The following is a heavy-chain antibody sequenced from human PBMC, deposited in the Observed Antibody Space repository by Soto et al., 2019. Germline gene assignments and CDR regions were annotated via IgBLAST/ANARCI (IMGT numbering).Heavy chain of an antibody. Sequence: GGSLRLSCAASGFTFSSYAMHWVRQAPGKGLEGVAVISYDGSNKYYADSVKGRFTISRDNSKNTLYLQMNSLRAEDTAVYYCARDIELSAGYYGMDVWGQGTTVTVSS. V-gene: IGHV3-30-3*01. D-gene: IGHD6-13*01. CDR1: GFTFSSYA. J-gene: IGHJ6*02. CDR2: ISYDGSNK. CDR3: ARDIELSAGYYGMDV.